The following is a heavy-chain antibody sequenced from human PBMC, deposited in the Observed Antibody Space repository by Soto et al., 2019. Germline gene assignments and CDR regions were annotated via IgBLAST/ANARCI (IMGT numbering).Heavy chain of an antibody. CDR1: GFTFSSYA. Sequence: QVQLVESGGGVVQPGRSLRLSCAASGFTFSSYAMHWVRKAPGKGLEWVAVISYDGSNKYYADSVKGRFTISRDNSKNTLYLQMNSLRAEDTAVYYCARGKAAATSNWFDPWGQGTLVTVSS. CDR3: ARGKAAATSNWFDP. J-gene: IGHJ5*02. V-gene: IGHV3-30-3*01. D-gene: IGHD6-25*01. CDR2: ISYDGSNK.